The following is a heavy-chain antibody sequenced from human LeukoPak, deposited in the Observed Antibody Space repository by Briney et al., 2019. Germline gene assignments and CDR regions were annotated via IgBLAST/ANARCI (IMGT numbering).Heavy chain of an antibody. Sequence: GGSLRLSCAASGFTVSSNYMSWVRQAPGKGLEWVSVIYSGGSTYYADSVKGRFTISRDNAKNSLYLQMNSLRAEDTAVYYCARDFYYGMDVWGQGTTVTVSS. CDR1: GFTVSSNY. J-gene: IGHJ6*02. V-gene: IGHV3-53*01. CDR2: IYSGGST. CDR3: ARDFYYGMDV.